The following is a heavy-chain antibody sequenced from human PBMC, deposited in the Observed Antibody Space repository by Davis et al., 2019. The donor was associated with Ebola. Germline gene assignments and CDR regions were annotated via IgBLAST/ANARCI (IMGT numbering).Heavy chain of an antibody. D-gene: IGHD3-22*01. CDR1: GGSISSSAFF. CDR3: AKVFSMKAVAQNGYMDV. J-gene: IGHJ6*03. CDR2: FLYGGTT. V-gene: IGHV4-39*07. Sequence: PSETLSLTCTVSGGSISSSAFFRGWIRRRPGKGWVWIGRFLYGGTTHYSPSLKSRVTMSIDSSTNQLSLRLTSVTAADTATYYCAKVFSMKAVAQNGYMDVWGKGTTVTVSS.